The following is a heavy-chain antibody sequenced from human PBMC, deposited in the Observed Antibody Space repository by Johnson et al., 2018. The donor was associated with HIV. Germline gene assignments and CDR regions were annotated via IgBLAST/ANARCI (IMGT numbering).Heavy chain of an antibody. CDR2: ISYDGSNK. CDR3: ARGGGCGGYCYSGFDAFDM. D-gene: IGHD2-21*01. Sequence: QVQLVESGGGLVQPGGSLRLSCAASGFTFSSYGMHWVRQAPGKGLEWVAVISYDGSNKYYADSVKGRFTISRDNSKNTLYLQMNSLTTEDTAAYYCARGGGCGGYCYSGFDAFDMWGQGTVVSVSS. CDR1: GFTFSSYG. V-gene: IGHV3-30*19. J-gene: IGHJ3*02.